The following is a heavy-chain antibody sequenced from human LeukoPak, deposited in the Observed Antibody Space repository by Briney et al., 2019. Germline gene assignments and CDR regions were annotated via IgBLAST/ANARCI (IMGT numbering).Heavy chain of an antibody. CDR1: GFTFSSYS. CDR2: ISSSSYI. J-gene: IGHJ4*02. V-gene: IGHV3-21*01. Sequence: GGSLRLSCAAPGFTFSSYSMNWVRQAPGKGLEWVSSISSSSYIYYADSVKGRFTISRDNAKNSLYLQMNSLRAEDTAVYYCARGAGSSSSGDYWGQGTLVTVSS. CDR3: ARGAGSSSSGDY. D-gene: IGHD6-6*01.